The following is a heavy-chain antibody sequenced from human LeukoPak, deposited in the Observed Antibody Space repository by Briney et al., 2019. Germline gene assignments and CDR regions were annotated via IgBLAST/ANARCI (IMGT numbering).Heavy chain of an antibody. CDR1: GFTFSSYW. CDR2: IKQDGSEK. Sequence: GGSLRLSCAASGFTFSSYWMSWVRQAPGKGLEWVANIKQDGSEKYYVDSVRCRFTISRDNAKNSLYLQMNSLRAEDTAVYYCARASAGYSSGWYGGAFDIWGQGTMVTVSS. J-gene: IGHJ3*02. CDR3: ARASAGYSSGWYGGAFDI. D-gene: IGHD6-19*01. V-gene: IGHV3-7*01.